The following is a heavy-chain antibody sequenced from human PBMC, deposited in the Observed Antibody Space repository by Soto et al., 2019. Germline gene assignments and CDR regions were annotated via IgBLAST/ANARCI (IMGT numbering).Heavy chain of an antibody. V-gene: IGHV1-69*06. CDR1: GGTFNSYA. D-gene: IGHD3-3*01. CDR3: ARAGVTIFGEITYFDY. Sequence: ASVKVSCKASGGTFNSYAISWVRQAPGQGLEWMGGIIPLFGTANYAQKFQGRVTITADKSTSTAYMELSSLRSEDTAVYYCARAGVTIFGEITYFDYWGQGTLVTVSS. J-gene: IGHJ4*02. CDR2: IIPLFGTA.